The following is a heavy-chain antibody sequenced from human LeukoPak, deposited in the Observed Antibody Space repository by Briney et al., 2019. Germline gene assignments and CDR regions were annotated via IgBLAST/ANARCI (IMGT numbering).Heavy chain of an antibody. CDR1: GGTFSSYA. V-gene: IGHV1-69*05. CDR3: ARARDYYYMDV. Sequence: ASVKVSCKTSGGTFSSYAISWVRQAPGQRLEWMGRIIPIFGTANYAQKFQGRVTITTDESTSTAYMELSSLRSEDTAVYYCARARDYYYMDVWGKGTTVTVSS. J-gene: IGHJ6*03. CDR2: IIPIFGTA.